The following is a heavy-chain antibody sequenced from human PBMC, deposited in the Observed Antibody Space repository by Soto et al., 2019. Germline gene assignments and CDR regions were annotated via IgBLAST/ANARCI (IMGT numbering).Heavy chain of an antibody. V-gene: IGHV1-69*02. CDR1: GGTFSSYT. D-gene: IGHD2-21*02. J-gene: IGHJ4*02. Sequence: QVQLVQSGAEVKKPGSSVKVSCKASGGTFSSYTISWVRQAPGQGLEWMGRIIPILGIANYAQKFQGRVTITADKSTSTAYMELSSLRSEDTAVHYCSRVGAYCGGDCYSGPENYFDDWGQGTLVTVSS. CDR2: IIPILGIA. CDR3: SRVGAYCGGDCYSGPENYFDD.